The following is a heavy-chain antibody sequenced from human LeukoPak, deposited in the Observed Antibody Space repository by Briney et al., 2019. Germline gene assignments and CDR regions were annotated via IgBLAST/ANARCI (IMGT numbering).Heavy chain of an antibody. CDR3: AKGAAVAFLNWFDP. CDR1: GFTFSTYA. Sequence: GGSLRLSCAASGFTFSTYAMSWVRQAPGKGLEWVSAISATGGTTYYADSVKGRLTISRDNSKNTLYLQMNSLRAEDTAVYYCAKGAAVAFLNWFDPWGQGTLVTVSS. D-gene: IGHD6-19*01. J-gene: IGHJ5*02. CDR2: ISATGGTT. V-gene: IGHV3-23*01.